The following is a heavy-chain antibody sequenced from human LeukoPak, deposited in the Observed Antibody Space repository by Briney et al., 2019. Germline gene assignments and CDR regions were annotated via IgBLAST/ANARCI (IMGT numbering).Heavy chain of an antibody. CDR2: LYSVGDT. Sequence: GGTLRLSCAASGFTVSTNYMNWVRQAPGKGLERVSVLYSVGDTYYGDSVKGRFTISRDSSKNTLYLQMNSLRAEDTAVYYCAGTKNIAAAGRLDYWGQGTLVTVSS. D-gene: IGHD6-13*01. V-gene: IGHV3-53*01. CDR1: GFTVSTNY. CDR3: AGTKNIAAAGRLDY. J-gene: IGHJ4*02.